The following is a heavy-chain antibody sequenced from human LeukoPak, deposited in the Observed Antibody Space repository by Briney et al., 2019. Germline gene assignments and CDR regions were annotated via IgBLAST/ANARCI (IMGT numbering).Heavy chain of an antibody. J-gene: IGHJ5*02. Sequence: ASVKVSCKASGYTFTSYYMHWVRPAPGQGLEWMGIINPSVGSTSYAQKFQGRVTMTRDTSTSTVYMELSSLRSEDTAVYYCARDLSRLFDPWGQGTLVTVSS. V-gene: IGHV1-46*01. CDR3: ARDLSRLFDP. CDR2: INPSVGST. CDR1: GYTFTSYY.